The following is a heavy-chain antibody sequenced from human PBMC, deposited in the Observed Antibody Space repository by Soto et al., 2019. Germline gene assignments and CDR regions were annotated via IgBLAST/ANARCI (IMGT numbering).Heavy chain of an antibody. Sequence: GGSLRLSCAASGFTFSGSAMHWVRQASGKGLEWVGRIRSKANSYATAYAASVKGRFTISRDDSKNTAYLQMNSLKTEDTAVYYCTRPVSSSWYGNWFDPWGQGTLVTVSS. CDR3: TRPVSSSWYGNWFDP. J-gene: IGHJ5*02. CDR1: GFTFSGSA. CDR2: IRSKANSYAT. V-gene: IGHV3-73*01. D-gene: IGHD6-13*01.